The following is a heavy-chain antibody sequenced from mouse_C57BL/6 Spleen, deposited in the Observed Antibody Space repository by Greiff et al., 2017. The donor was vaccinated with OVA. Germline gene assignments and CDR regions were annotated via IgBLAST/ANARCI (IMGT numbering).Heavy chain of an antibody. CDR3: ARERELRFDY. CDR2: INPNNGGT. J-gene: IGHJ2*01. D-gene: IGHD1-1*01. CDR1: GYTFTDYN. V-gene: IGHV1-22*01. Sequence: VQLKQSGPELVKPGASVKMSCKASGYTFTDYNMHWVKQSHGKSLEWIGYINPNNGGTSYNQKFKGKATLTVNKSSSTAYMELRSLTSEDSAVYYCARERELRFDYWGQGTTLTVSS.